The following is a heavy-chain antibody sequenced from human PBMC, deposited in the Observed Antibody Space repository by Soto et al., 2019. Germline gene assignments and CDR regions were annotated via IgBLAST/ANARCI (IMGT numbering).Heavy chain of an antibody. CDR1: GYTFTSYD. V-gene: IGHV1-8*01. D-gene: IGHD6-19*01. J-gene: IGHJ4*02. CDR2: MNPNSGNT. CDR3: ARVGGGWASFDY. Sequence: QVQLVQSGAEVKKPGASVKVSCKASGYTFTSYDINWVRQAPGQGLEWMGWMNPNSGNTGYTQKCQGRVTMTRNTSINTAIMELNSLRSEDTAVYFCARVGGGWASFDYWGQGTLVTVSS.